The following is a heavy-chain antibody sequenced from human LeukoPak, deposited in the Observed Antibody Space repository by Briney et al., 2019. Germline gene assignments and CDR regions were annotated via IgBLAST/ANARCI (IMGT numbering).Heavy chain of an antibody. CDR1: GYSISSGYY. CDR2: IYHSGST. J-gene: IGHJ6*03. D-gene: IGHD5-18*01. Sequence: SETLSLTCAVSGYSISSGYYWGWIRQPPGKGLEWIGSIYHSGSTYYNPSLKSRVTISVDTSRNQFSLKLSSVTAADTAVYYCASNNSYCYYYYYYYYMDVWGKGTTVTVSS. CDR3: ASNNSYCYYYYYYYYMDV. V-gene: IGHV4-38-2*01.